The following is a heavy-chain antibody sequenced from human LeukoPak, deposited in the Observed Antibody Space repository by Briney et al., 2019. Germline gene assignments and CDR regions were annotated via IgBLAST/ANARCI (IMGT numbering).Heavy chain of an antibody. D-gene: IGHD2-8*02. CDR3: AKNPSSGGYGSYYFDY. V-gene: IGHV3-23*01. CDR2: ISNGGGST. Sequence: PGGSLRLSCAASGFTFSSYAMSWVRQAPGKGLEWVSTISNGGGSTYYADSVKGRFTISRDNSKNTLYLQMNSLRAEDAAVYYCAKNPSSGGYGSYYFDYWGQGTLVTVSS. CDR1: GFTFSSYA. J-gene: IGHJ4*02.